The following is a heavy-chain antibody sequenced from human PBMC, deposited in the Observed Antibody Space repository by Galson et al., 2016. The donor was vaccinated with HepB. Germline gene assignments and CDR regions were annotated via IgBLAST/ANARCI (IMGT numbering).Heavy chain of an antibody. CDR2: IWFDGTYK. V-gene: IGHV3-33*01. CDR1: GFHFSGYG. Sequence: SLRLSCAASGFHFSGYGMHWVRQAPGKGLEWVALIWFDGTYKYYADSVRGRFTISRDDSMNTVFLQMDSLRAEDTAVYYCARAGVSNWPDFDFWGQGALVTVSP. J-gene: IGHJ4*02. CDR3: ARAGVSNWPDFDF. D-gene: IGHD6-13*01.